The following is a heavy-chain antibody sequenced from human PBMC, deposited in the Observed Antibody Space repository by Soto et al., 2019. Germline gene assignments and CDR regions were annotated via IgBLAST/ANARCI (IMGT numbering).Heavy chain of an antibody. Sequence: QVQLQESGPGLVKPSETLSLTCTVSGGSISSYYWSWIRQPPGKGLEWIGYIYYSGSTNYNPSLQSRVTMSVDTSKTQFSLKLSSVTAADTAVYYCASGGRAYCSGGSCYDLFDYWGQGTLVTVSS. CDR1: GGSISSYY. CDR2: IYYSGST. D-gene: IGHD2-15*01. CDR3: ASGGRAYCSGGSCYDLFDY. J-gene: IGHJ4*02. V-gene: IGHV4-59*01.